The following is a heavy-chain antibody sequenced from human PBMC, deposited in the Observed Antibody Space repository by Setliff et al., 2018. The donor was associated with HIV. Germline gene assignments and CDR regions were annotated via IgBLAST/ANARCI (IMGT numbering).Heavy chain of an antibody. CDR2: FYYRGSP. J-gene: IGHJ4*03. D-gene: IGHD6-6*01. CDR1: GVSIDTHY. CDR3: ASGYSSSSYFDY. V-gene: IGHV4-59*11. Sequence: SETLSLTCTVSGVSIDTHYWSWIRQSPGKGLEWIGHFYYRGSPRYNPSLRSRVTISGDMSKNQFSLKLHSMAAGDTAVYFCASGYSSSSYFDYWVPETLLVTVSS.